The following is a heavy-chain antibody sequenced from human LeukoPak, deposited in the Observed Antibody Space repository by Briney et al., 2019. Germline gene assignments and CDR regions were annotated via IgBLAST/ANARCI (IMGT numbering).Heavy chain of an antibody. CDR2: IYYSGST. J-gene: IGHJ3*02. CDR1: GGSISSSSYY. V-gene: IGHV4-39*01. D-gene: IGHD6-19*01. CDR3: ARGLYSSGWYLAFDI. Sequence: SETLSLTCTVSGGSISSSSYYWGWIRQPPGKGLEWIGSIYYSGSTYYNPSLKSRVTISVDTSENRFSLKLSSVTAADTAVYYCARGLYSSGWYLAFDIWGQGTMVTVSS.